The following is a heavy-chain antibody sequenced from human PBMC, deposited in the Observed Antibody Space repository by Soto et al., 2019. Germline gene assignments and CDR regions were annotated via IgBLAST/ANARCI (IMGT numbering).Heavy chain of an antibody. Sequence: HPGGSLRLSCAASGFTFSSYGMHWVRQAPGKGLEWVAVISYDGSNKYYADSVKGRFTISRDNSKNTLYLQMNSLRAEDTAVYYCAKDGGLSGSYSLFDYWGQGTLVTVSS. CDR3: AKDGGLSGSYSLFDY. CDR2: ISYDGSNK. J-gene: IGHJ4*02. D-gene: IGHD1-26*01. CDR1: GFTFSSYG. V-gene: IGHV3-30*18.